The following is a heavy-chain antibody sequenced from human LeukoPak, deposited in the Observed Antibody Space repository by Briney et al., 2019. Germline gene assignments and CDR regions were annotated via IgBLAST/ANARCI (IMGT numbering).Heavy chain of an antibody. V-gene: IGHV4-34*01. J-gene: IGHJ4*02. D-gene: IGHD2-15*01. Sequence: SETLSLTCAVYGGSFSGYYWSWIRQPPGKGLEWIGEINHSGSTNYNPSLKSRVTISVDTSMNQFSLKLSSVTAADTAVYYCARGLNKYCSGGSCYSGSWGQGTLVTVSS. CDR3: ARGLNKYCSGGSCYSGS. CDR2: INHSGST. CDR1: GGSFSGYY.